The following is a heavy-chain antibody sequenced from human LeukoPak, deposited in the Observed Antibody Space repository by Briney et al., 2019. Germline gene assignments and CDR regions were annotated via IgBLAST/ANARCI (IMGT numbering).Heavy chain of an antibody. Sequence: GGSLRLSCAASGFTFSSFSMNWVRQAPGKGLEWVSYIRTSGTNTDYTGSVKGRFTISRDNAKNSLYLQMNSLRAEDTAVYYCAKDGYSYGRYYYYGMDVWGQGTTVTVSS. V-gene: IGHV3-48*04. CDR3: AKDGYSYGRYYYYGMDV. CDR1: GFTFSSFS. D-gene: IGHD5-18*01. J-gene: IGHJ6*02. CDR2: IRTSGTNT.